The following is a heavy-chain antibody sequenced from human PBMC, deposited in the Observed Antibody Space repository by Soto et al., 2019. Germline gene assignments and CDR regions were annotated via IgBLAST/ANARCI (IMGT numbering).Heavy chain of an antibody. V-gene: IGHV3-11*01. CDR3: VRWWNGFDY. CDR2: ISPSGYVT. Sequence: GGSLRLSCVGSGFIFCDYAMGWIRQAPGKGLEWISYISPSGYVTFDADSVKGRFTFSRDNAKNSIYVEMNSLTPGDTAVYYCVRWWNGFDYWGQGTLVTVSS. CDR1: GFIFCDYA. D-gene: IGHD1-1*01. J-gene: IGHJ4*02.